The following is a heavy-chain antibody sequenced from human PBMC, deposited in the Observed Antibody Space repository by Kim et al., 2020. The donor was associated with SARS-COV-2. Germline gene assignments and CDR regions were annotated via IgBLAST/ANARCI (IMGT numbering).Heavy chain of an antibody. CDR2: ISGNGGST. J-gene: IGHJ6*02. Sequence: GGSLRLSCAASGFTFSSYALSWVRQAPGKGLEWVSVISGNGGSTGYADSVKGRFTISRDNSKNTLYLQMNSLRVEDTAVYYCAKDLSWGFGELFSYYHYGMDVWGQGTSVTVSS. CDR3: AKDLSWGFGELFSYYHYGMDV. D-gene: IGHD3-10*01. CDR1: GFTFSSYA. V-gene: IGHV3-23*01.